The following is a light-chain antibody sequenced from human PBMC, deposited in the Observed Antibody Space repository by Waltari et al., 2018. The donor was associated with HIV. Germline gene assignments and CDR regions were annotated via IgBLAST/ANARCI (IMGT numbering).Light chain of an antibody. V-gene: IGLV2-11*01. J-gene: IGLJ3*02. Sequence: QSALTQPRSVSGSPGQSVTISCTGTSSDVGGYNYVSWYQQHPGKAPKLMMYDVSNRPSGVPDRFSGSKSGNTASLTISGLQAEDEADYYCCSYAGSYTWVFGGGTKLTVL. CDR3: CSYAGSYTWV. CDR1: SSDVGGYNY. CDR2: DVS.